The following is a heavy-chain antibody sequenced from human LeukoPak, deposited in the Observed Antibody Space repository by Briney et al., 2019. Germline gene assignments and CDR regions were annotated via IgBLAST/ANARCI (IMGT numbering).Heavy chain of an antibody. D-gene: IGHD3-3*01. Sequence: GGSLRLSCAASGFTFSSYGMHWVRQAPGKGLEWVAVIWYDGSNKYYADCVKGRFTISRDNSKNTLYLQMNSLRAEDTAVYYCARDFERFLECVEAFDIWGQGTMVTVSS. CDR2: IWYDGSNK. J-gene: IGHJ3*02. CDR3: ARDFERFLECVEAFDI. CDR1: GFTFSSYG. V-gene: IGHV3-33*01.